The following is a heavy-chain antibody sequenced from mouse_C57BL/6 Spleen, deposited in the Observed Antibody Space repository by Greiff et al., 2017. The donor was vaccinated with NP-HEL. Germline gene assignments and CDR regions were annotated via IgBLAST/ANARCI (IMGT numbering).Heavy chain of an antibody. Sequence: VQLQQPGAELVKPGASVKMSCKASGYTFTSYWITWVKQRPGQGLEWIGDIYPGSGSTNYNEKFKSKATLTVDTSSSTAYMQLSSLTSEDSAVYYCARREGYYGSSYCFDYWGQGTTLTVSS. V-gene: IGHV1-55*01. D-gene: IGHD1-1*01. CDR3: ARREGYYGSSYCFDY. CDR2: IYPGSGST. J-gene: IGHJ2*01. CDR1: GYTFTSYW.